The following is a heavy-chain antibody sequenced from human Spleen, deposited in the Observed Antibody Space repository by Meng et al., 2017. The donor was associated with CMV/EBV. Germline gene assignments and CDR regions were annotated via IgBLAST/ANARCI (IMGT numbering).Heavy chain of an antibody. V-gene: IGHV1-18*01. CDR2: ISAYNGNT. D-gene: IGHD3-10*01. CDR3: ARQRDGSGSYDV. J-gene: IGHJ4*02. Sequence: CNTYGYTVRNHEISWGRQAPGQGIEWMGWISAYNGNTKYAQRIQDKLTVTTDTSTSTGYMELRSLRSDDTAVYYCARQRDGSGSYDVWGQGTLVTVSS. CDR1: GYTVRNHE.